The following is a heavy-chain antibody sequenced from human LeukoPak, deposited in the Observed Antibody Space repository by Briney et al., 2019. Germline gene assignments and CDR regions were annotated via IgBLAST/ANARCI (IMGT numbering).Heavy chain of an antibody. CDR2: ISSSSSYI. J-gene: IGHJ4*02. D-gene: IGHD4-11*01. Sequence: SGGSLRLSCAASGFTFSSYSMNWVRQAPGKGLEWVSSISSSSSYIYYADSVKGRFTISRDNAKNSLYLQMNSLRAEDTAVYFCARVQVAVTSVFDYFDYWGQGTLVTVSS. CDR1: GFTFSSYS. CDR3: ARVQVAVTSVFDYFDY. V-gene: IGHV3-21*01.